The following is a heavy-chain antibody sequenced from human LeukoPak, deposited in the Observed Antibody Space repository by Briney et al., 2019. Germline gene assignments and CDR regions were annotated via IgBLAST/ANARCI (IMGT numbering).Heavy chain of an antibody. J-gene: IGHJ6*03. Sequence: ALVKVSCKASGYTFTSYDINWVRQATGQGLEWMGWMNPNSGNTGYAQKFQGRVTMTRNTSISTAYMELSSLRSEDTAVYYCARGQDYSNYFSYYYYMDVWGKGTTVTVSS. CDR3: ARGQDYSNYFSYYYYMDV. CDR1: GYTFTSYD. V-gene: IGHV1-8*01. D-gene: IGHD4-11*01. CDR2: MNPNSGNT.